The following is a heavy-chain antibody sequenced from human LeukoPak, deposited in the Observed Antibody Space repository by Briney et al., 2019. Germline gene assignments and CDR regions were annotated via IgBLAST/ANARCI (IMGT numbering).Heavy chain of an antibody. Sequence: SETLSLTCTVPGDXISRFWWSWTRQPPGKGLEWIGCIHYSGSTKYHPSFKSRVSMSVDTSKNQFSLKLTSVTAADSAMYYCARDLELERDRWDYFESWGQGTLVTVSS. CDR3: ARDLELERDRWDYFES. V-gene: IGHV4-59*01. J-gene: IGHJ4*02. CDR1: GDXISRFW. CDR2: IHYSGST. D-gene: IGHD1-1*01.